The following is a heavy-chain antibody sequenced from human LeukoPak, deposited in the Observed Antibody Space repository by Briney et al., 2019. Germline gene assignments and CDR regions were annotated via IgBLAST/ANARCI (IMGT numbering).Heavy chain of an antibody. CDR2: IYHSGST. J-gene: IGHJ4*02. CDR3: ARQVGGFFDY. V-gene: IGHV4-4*02. CDR1: GGSISSSNW. Sequence: KPSETLSLTCAVSGGSISSSNWWSWVRQPPGKGLEWIGEIYHSGSTYYNPSLKSRVTISVDTSKNQFSLKLSSVTAADTAVYYCARQVGGFFDYWGQGTLVTVSS. D-gene: IGHD3-16*01.